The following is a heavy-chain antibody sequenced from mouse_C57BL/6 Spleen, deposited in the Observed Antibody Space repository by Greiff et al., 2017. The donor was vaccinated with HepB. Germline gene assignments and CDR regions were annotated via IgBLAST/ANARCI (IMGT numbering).Heavy chain of an antibody. D-gene: IGHD1-1*01. CDR3: ARSDYYGSSPHFDY. J-gene: IGHJ2*01. CDR1: GYTFTSYW. V-gene: IGHV1-69*01. CDR2: IDPSDSYT. Sequence: QVQLKQPGAELVMPGASVKLSCKASGYTFTSYWMHWVKQRPGQGLEWIGEIDPSDSYTNYNQKFKGKSTLTVDKSSSTAYMQLSSLTSEDSAVYYCARSDYYGSSPHFDYWGQGTTLTVSS.